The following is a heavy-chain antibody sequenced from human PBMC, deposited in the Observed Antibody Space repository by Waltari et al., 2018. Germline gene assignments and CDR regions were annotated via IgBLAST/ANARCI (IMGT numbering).Heavy chain of an antibody. J-gene: IGHJ3*02. CDR2: ISSSSSTI. D-gene: IGHD3-10*01. Sequence: EVQLVESGGGLVQPGGSLRLSCAASGFTFSSYRMNWVRQAPGKGLEWVSYISSSSSTIYYADSVKGRFTISRDNAKNSLYLQMNSLRAEDTAVYYCASSYGSGSYNAFDIWGQGTMVTVSS. CDR1: GFTFSSYR. CDR3: ASSYGSGSYNAFDI. V-gene: IGHV3-48*04.